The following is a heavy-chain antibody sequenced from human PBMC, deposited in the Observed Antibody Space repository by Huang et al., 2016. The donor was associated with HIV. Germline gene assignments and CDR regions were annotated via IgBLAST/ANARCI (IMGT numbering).Heavy chain of an antibody. V-gene: IGHV4-61*02. Sequence: QVQLQESGPGMVKPSQTLSLKCSVSGGSISSGNYYWSWVRQSAVKGLEWIGRIYTSGTTTYNPSLERRVTSSIDASENQLSLKLTSVTAADTAVYYCLRWFAPWGQGILVTVSS. J-gene: IGHJ5*02. CDR2: IYTSGTT. CDR1: GGSISSGNYY. CDR3: LRWFAP.